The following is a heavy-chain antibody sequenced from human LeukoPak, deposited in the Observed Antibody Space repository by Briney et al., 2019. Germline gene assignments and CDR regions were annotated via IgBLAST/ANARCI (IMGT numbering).Heavy chain of an antibody. J-gene: IGHJ4*02. V-gene: IGHV1-18*01. CDR3: ARDQVDIVVVVAATRGNFFDY. CDR2: ISAYNGNT. Sequence: ASVKVSCKASGYTFTSYGITWVRQAPGQGLEWMGWISAYNGNTYYAQKLQGRVTMTTDTSTSTAYMELRSVRSDDTAVYYCARDQVDIVVVVAATRGNFFDYWGQGTLVTVSS. D-gene: IGHD2-15*01. CDR1: GYTFTSYG.